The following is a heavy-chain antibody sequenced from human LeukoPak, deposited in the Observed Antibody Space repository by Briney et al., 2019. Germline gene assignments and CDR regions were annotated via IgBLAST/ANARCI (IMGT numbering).Heavy chain of an antibody. CDR2: ISSNGGST. Sequence: PGGSLRLSCVASGFTVSSNYMSWVRQAPGKGLEYVSAISSNGGSTYYADSVKGRFTISRDNSKNTLYLQMSSLRAEDTAVYYCVKGNVLRYFDWLADYWGQGTLVTVSS. V-gene: IGHV3-64D*06. J-gene: IGHJ4*02. CDR1: GFTVSSNY. CDR3: VKGNVLRYFDWLADY. D-gene: IGHD3-9*01.